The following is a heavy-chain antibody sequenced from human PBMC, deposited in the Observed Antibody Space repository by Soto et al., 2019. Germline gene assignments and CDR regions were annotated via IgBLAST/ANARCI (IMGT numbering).Heavy chain of an antibody. D-gene: IGHD3-9*01. CDR2: ISPHGGST. CDR1: GFIFNNYA. Sequence: PGGSLRLSCSGSGFIFNNYAIHWVRQAPGEGLEYVSAISPHGGSTYYADSVKGRFTISRDDSKNTVYLQMSSLRPEDTALYYCVTILNARGGFDFWGQGTLVTVSS. J-gene: IGHJ4*02. CDR3: VTILNARGGFDF. V-gene: IGHV3-64D*06.